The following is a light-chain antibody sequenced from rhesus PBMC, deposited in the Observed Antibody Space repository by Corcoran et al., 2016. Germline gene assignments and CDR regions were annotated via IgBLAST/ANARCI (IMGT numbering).Light chain of an antibody. J-gene: IGKJ4*01. V-gene: IGKV2-78*01. CDR2: LGS. CDR3: LQDIQLPLT. CDR1: QSLLHSNGYTY. Sequence: DIVMSQTPLSLSVTPGEPATISCRSSQSLLHSNGYTYLFWYLQKPGLSPQLLIYLGSNRASGVPDRFSGSGSGTYFTLKISRVEAEDVGLYYCLQDIQLPLTFGGGTKVELK.